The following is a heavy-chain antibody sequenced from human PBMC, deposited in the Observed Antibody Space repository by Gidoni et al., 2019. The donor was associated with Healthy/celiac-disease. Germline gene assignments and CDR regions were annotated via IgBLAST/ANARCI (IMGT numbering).Heavy chain of an antibody. J-gene: IGHJ5*02. Sequence: QVQLVQSGAEVKKPGASVKVSCKASGYTFTSYGISWVRQAPGQGLEWMGWISAYNGNTNYAQKLQGRVTMTTDTSTSTAYMELRSLRSDDTAVYYCARDQDSSSWHILIANWFDPWGQGTLVTVSS. CDR1: GYTFTSYG. V-gene: IGHV1-18*01. CDR3: ARDQDSSSWHILIANWFDP. D-gene: IGHD6-13*01. CDR2: ISAYNGNT.